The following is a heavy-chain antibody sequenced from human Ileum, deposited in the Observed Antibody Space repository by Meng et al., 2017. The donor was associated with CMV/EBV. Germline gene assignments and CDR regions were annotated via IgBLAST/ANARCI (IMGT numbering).Heavy chain of an antibody. D-gene: IGHD3-22*01. CDR2: INPNSGGT. CDR1: GYTFTGYY. CDR3: ARPITMIVVVSSGGFDY. V-gene: IGHV1-2*02. Sequence: ASVKVSCKASGYTFTGYYMHWVRQAPGQGLEWMGWINPNSGGTNYAQKFQGRVTMTRDTSISTAYMELSRLRSDDTAVYYRARPITMIVVVSSGGFDYWGQGTLVTVSS. J-gene: IGHJ4*02.